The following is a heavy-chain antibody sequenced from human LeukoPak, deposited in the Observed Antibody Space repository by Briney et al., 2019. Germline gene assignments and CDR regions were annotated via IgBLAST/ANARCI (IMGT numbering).Heavy chain of an antibody. CDR1: GGSISSYY. D-gene: IGHD7-27*01. CDR3: AREEGVWAPNWFDP. V-gene: IGHV4-4*07. CDR2: IYTSGST. Sequence: PSETLSLTCTVSGGSISSYYWSWIRQPAGKGLEWIGRIYTSGSTNYNPSLKSRVTMSVDTSKNQFSLKLSSVTAADTAVYYCAREEGVWAPNWFDPWGQGTLVTVSS. J-gene: IGHJ5*02.